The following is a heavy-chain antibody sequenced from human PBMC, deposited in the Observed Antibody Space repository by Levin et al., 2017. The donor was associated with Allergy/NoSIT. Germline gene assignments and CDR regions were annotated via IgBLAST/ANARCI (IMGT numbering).Heavy chain of an antibody. D-gene: IGHD1-14*01. CDR1: GGSISSYY. V-gene: IGHV4-59*01. J-gene: IGHJ3*02. CDR3: ARKWDSHRISRDAFDI. Sequence: SQTLSLTCTVSGGSISSYYWYWIRQPPGKGLEWIGYIYNSGSTNYNPSLKSRVTISVDTSKNQFSLKLSSVTAADTAVYYCARKWDSHRISRDAFDIWGQGTMVTVSS. CDR2: IYNSGST.